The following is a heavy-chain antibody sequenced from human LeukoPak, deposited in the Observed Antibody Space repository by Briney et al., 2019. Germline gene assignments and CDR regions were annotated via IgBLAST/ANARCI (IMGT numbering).Heavy chain of an antibody. CDR1: GFTFDDYA. CDR3: AKDGAFDI. Sequence: GRSLRLSCAASGFTFDDYAMHWIRQAPGKGLEWASGISWNSGSIGYADSVKGRFTISRDNAKNSLYLQMNSLRAEDTALYYCAKDGAFDIWGQGTMVTVSS. J-gene: IGHJ3*02. CDR2: ISWNSGSI. V-gene: IGHV3-9*01.